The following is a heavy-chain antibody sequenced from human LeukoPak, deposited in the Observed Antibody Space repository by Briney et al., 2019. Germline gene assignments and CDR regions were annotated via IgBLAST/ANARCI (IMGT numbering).Heavy chain of an antibody. D-gene: IGHD3-3*01. CDR2: IASDGTIK. Sequence: SGGSLRLSCSVSGFTLSDYGIHWVRQAPGKGLEWVTIIASDGTIKYADSVKGRFTVSSDRSKNTLYLQMNSLRAEDTAVYYCAKVGIFGVVIPKHFDYWGQGTLVTVSS. V-gene: IGHV3-30*02. J-gene: IGHJ4*02. CDR1: GFTLSDYG. CDR3: AKVGIFGVVIPKHFDY.